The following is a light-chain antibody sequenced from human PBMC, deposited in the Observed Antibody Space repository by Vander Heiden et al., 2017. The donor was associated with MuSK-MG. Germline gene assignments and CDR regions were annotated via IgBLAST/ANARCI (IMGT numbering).Light chain of an antibody. V-gene: IGLV2-14*01. J-gene: IGLJ1*01. CDR3: SSYTSSSTLYV. CDR1: SSDVGGYNY. CDR2: EVS. Sequence: QSALTQSASVSGFPGQSITISCTGTSSDVGGYNYVSWYQQHPGKAPKLMIYEVSNRPSGVSNRFSGSKSGNTASLTISGLQAEDEADYYCSSYTSSSTLYVFGTGTKVTVL.